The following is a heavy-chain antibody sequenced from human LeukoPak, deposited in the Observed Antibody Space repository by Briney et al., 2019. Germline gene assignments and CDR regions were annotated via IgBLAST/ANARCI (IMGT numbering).Heavy chain of an antibody. V-gene: IGHV6-1*01. J-gene: IGHJ4*02. D-gene: IGHD6-19*01. CDR1: GDIISSNSAA. CDR2: TYYRSKWYN. CDR3: ARSAYSSGWYDDY. Sequence: SQTLSLTCAISGDIISSNSAAWNWIRQSPSRRLEWLGRTYYRSKWYNDYAVSVKSRITINPDTSKNQFSLQLNSVTPEDTAVYYCARSAYSSGWYDDYWGQGTLVTVSS.